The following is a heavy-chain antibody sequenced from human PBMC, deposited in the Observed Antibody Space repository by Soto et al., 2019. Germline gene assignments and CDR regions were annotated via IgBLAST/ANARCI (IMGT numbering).Heavy chain of an antibody. Sequence: QLQLQESGSGLVKPSQTLSLTCAVSGGSISSGGYSWSWIRQPPGKGLEWIGYIYHSGSTYYNPSLKSRVTISVDRSKNQFSLKQSSVTAADTAVYYCARSVVATTNWFDPWGQGTLVTVSS. J-gene: IGHJ5*02. CDR1: GGSISSGGYS. D-gene: IGHD5-12*01. CDR3: ARSVVATTNWFDP. CDR2: IYHSGST. V-gene: IGHV4-30-2*01.